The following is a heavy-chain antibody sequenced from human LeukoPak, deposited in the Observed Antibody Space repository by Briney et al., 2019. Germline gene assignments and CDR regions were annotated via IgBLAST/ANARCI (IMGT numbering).Heavy chain of an antibody. J-gene: IGHJ1*01. CDR3: ARAVTYYYDSSAQTGYFQH. CDR1: GGSISGYY. V-gene: IGHV4-59*01. D-gene: IGHD3-22*01. Sequence: SETLSLTCTVSGGSISGYYWSWIRQPPGKGLEWIGYIYYSGSTNYNPSLKSRVTISVDTSKNQFSLKLSSVTAADTAVYYCARAVTYYYDSSAQTGYFQHWGQGTLVTVSS. CDR2: IYYSGST.